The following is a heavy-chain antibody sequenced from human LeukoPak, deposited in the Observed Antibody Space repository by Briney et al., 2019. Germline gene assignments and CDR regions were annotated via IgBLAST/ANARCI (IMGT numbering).Heavy chain of an antibody. CDR2: IYSGGTT. CDR3: ARVDTVMAYYFNL. CDR1: GFTVNTNC. J-gene: IGHJ4*02. D-gene: IGHD5-18*01. V-gene: IGHV3-53*04. Sequence: QAGGSLRLSCAASGFTVNTNCMTWVRQAPGKGLEWVSTIYSGGTTYYADSVMGRFTISRHNSRSTLYLQMNSLRAEDTAVYYCARVDTVMAYYFNLWGQGTLVTVSS.